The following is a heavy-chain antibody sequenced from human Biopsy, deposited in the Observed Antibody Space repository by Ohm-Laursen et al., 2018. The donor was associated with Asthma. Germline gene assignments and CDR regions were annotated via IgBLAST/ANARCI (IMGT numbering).Heavy chain of an antibody. CDR1: GYNFIGFA. V-gene: IGHV1-3*04. CDR2: VNTGNGDT. J-gene: IGHJ3*01. D-gene: IGHD3-9*01. CDR3: ARTYYDFLTGQVKDVFGV. Sequence: ASVKVSCKASGYNFIGFAIHWVRQAPGQRLEWMGWVNTGNGDTKYSQKFQGRVTITRDTSASTAYVELRSLRSEDTATYYCARTYYDFLTGQVKDVFGVWGQGTMVTVSS.